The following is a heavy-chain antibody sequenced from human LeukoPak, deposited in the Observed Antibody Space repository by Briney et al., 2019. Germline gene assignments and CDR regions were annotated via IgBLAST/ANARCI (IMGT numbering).Heavy chain of an antibody. CDR2: IIPIFGTA. D-gene: IGHD6-13*01. V-gene: IGHV1-69*06. J-gene: IGHJ4*02. CDR1: GGTFSSYA. CDR3: ARGLAAAGPLTFDY. Sequence: SVKVSCKASGGTFSSYAISWVRQAPGQGLEWMGGIIPIFGTANYAQKFQGRVTITADKSTSTAYMELSSLRSEDTAVYYCARGLAAAGPLTFDYWGQGTLVTVSS.